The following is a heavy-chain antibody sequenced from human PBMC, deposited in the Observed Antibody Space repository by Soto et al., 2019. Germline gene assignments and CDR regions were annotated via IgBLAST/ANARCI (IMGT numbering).Heavy chain of an antibody. Sequence: GESLKISCKGSGYTFTNYWSVWVRQIPGKGLEWMGIIYPGDSDTRYSPSFQGQVTISADRSISTAYLQWSSLKASDTGMYYCARYPTLTDYFFPGMDVWGQGTTVTVSS. V-gene: IGHV5-51*01. CDR1: GYTFTNYW. J-gene: IGHJ6*02. CDR3: ARYPTLTDYFFPGMDV. D-gene: IGHD4-17*01. CDR2: IYPGDSDT.